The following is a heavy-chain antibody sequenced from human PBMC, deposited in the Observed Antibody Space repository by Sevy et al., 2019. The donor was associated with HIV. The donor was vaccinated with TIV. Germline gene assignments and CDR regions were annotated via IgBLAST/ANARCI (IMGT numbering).Heavy chain of an antibody. CDR1: GYNITSYW. Sequence: GESLKISCKGSGYNITSYWIGWVRQMPGKGREWMGIINPRDSDTRYIPSFQGQVTISVDKSINTAYLQWSSLKASDTAMYYCAGQWSSSADYWGQGTLVTVSS. V-gene: IGHV5-51*01. J-gene: IGHJ4*02. CDR3: AGQWSSSADY. D-gene: IGHD6-6*01. CDR2: INPRDSDT.